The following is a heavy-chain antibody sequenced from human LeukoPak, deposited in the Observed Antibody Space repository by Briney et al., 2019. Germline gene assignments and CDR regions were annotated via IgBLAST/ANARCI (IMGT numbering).Heavy chain of an antibody. J-gene: IGHJ3*02. D-gene: IGHD1-26*01. CDR2: IYRDDTT. CDR1: GFTISDNY. CDR3: ARELQPGRRREGAFDI. V-gene: IGHV3-53*01. Sequence: PGGSLRLSCSASGFTISDNYMSWVRQAPGKGPEWVTVIYRDDTTYYTDSVKGRFTISRANSKNTLYLQMNSLRAEDTAVYYGARELQPGRRREGAFDIWGQGTMVTVSS.